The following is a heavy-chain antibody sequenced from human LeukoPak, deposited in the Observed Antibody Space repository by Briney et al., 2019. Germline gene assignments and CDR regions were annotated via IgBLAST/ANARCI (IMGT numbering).Heavy chain of an antibody. CDR1: GFTFSSYA. V-gene: IGHV3-30*04. CDR2: ISYDGSNK. Sequence: GSLRLSCAASGFTFSSYAMHWVRQAPGKGLEWVAVISYDGSNKYYADSVKGRFTISRDNSKNTLYLQMNSLRAEDTAVYYCARDKAPGIVVAQGLDYWGQGTLVTVSS. J-gene: IGHJ4*02. D-gene: IGHD3-22*01. CDR3: ARDKAPGIVVAQGLDY.